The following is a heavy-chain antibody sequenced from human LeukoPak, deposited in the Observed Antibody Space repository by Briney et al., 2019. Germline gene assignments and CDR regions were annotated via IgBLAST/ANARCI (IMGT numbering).Heavy chain of an antibody. V-gene: IGHV3-53*01. CDR3: AKLISSATNY. D-gene: IGHD2-15*01. J-gene: IGHJ4*02. CDR1: GFTVSSNY. Sequence: GGSLRLSCAASGFTVSSNYMSWVRQAPGKGLEWVSVIYSGGSTYYADSVKGRFTISRDNSKNTLYLQMNSLRAEDTAVFYCAKLISSATNYWGQGTLVTVSS. CDR2: IYSGGST.